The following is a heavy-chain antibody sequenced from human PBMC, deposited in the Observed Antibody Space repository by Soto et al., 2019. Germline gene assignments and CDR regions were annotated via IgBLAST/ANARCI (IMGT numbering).Heavy chain of an antibody. D-gene: IGHD3-16*01. V-gene: IGHV4-39*01. CDR3: ARQYYDYVSVDY. Sequence: SETRSLTCTVSGGSISSSSYYWVWIRQPPGKGLEWMGSIYYSGSTYYNPSLKSRVTISVDTSKNQFSLKLSSVTAADTAVYYCARQYYDYVSVDYWGQGTLVTVSS. CDR1: GGSISSSSYY. CDR2: IYYSGST. J-gene: IGHJ4*02.